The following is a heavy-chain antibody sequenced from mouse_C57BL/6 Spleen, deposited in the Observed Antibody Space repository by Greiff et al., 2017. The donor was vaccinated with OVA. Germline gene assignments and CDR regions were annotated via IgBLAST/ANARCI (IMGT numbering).Heavy chain of an antibody. J-gene: IGHJ1*03. CDR2: ISDGGSYT. CDR1: GFTFSSYA. CDR3: ARNWDGYFDV. Sequence: EVQVVESGGGLVKPGGSLKLSCAASGFTFSSYAMSWVRQTPEKRLEWVATISDGGSYTYYPDNVKGRFTISRDKAKNNLYLQMCRLKSEDTAMYYCARNWDGYFDVWGTGTTVTVSA. V-gene: IGHV5-4*01. D-gene: IGHD4-1*01.